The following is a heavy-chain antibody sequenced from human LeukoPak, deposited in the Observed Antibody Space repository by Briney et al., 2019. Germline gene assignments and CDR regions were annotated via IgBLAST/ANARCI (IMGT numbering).Heavy chain of an antibody. J-gene: IGHJ4*02. Sequence: ASVKVSCKASGYTFTSYGISWVREAPGQGPEWMGWIRAYNGNTNYAQKLQGRVTMTTDTSTSTAYMELRSPTSDDTAVYYCARDPIPYSYGYYFDYWGQGTLVTVSS. CDR1: GYTFTSYG. D-gene: IGHD5-18*01. CDR2: IRAYNGNT. CDR3: ARDPIPYSYGYYFDY. V-gene: IGHV1-18*01.